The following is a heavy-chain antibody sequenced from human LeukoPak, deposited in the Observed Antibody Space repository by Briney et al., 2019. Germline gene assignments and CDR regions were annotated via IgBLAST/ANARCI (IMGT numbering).Heavy chain of an antibody. J-gene: IGHJ4*02. CDR3: AGGLTMGDFDY. CDR2: INHSGST. V-gene: IGHV4-34*01. Sequence: GSLRLSCAASGFTFSSYSMTWVRQAPGKGLEWIGEINHSGSTNYNPSLKSRVTISVDTSKNQFSLKLSSVTAADTAVYYCAGGLTMGDFDYWGQGTLVTVSS. CDR1: GFTFSSYS. D-gene: IGHD3-16*01.